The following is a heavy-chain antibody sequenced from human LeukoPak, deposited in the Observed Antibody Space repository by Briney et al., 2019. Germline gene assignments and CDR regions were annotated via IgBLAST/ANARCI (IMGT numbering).Heavy chain of an antibody. J-gene: IGHJ4*02. CDR1: GFTFSSYA. Sequence: GGSLRLSCAASGFTFSSYAMSWVRQAPGKGLEWVSAISGSGGSTYYADSVKGRFTISRDNSENTLYLQMNSLRAEDTAVYYCARVEWELLLYYWGQGTLVTVSS. D-gene: IGHD1-26*01. CDR2: ISGSGGST. V-gene: IGHV3-23*01. CDR3: ARVEWELLLYY.